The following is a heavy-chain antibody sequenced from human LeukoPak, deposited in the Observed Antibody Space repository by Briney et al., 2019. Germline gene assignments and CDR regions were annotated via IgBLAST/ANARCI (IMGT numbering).Heavy chain of an antibody. J-gene: IGHJ4*02. Sequence: GGSLRLSCAAAGFTFSRYAMSWVRQPAGKGMEWVSAISGSGGSTYYADSGKGRFTISSDNSKNTLYLQMNSLRAEETSVYYCAKDRVYVPPPFNWGQGTLVTVSS. CDR1: GFTFSRYA. V-gene: IGHV3-23*01. D-gene: IGHD3-16*01. CDR3: AKDRVYVPPPFN. CDR2: ISGSGGST.